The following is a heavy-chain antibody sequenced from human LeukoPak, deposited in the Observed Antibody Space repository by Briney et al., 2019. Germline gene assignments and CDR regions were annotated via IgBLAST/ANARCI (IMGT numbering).Heavy chain of an antibody. V-gene: IGHV1-18*01. CDR1: GYTFTSYG. Sequence: GASVKVSCKASGYTFTSYGISWVRQAPGQGLEWMGWISAYNGNTNYAQKLQGRVTMTTDTSTSTAYMELRSLRSDDTAVYYCARRAKYDSSGYYFIGAFDIWGQGTMVTVSS. D-gene: IGHD3-22*01. CDR3: ARRAKYDSSGYYFIGAFDI. CDR2: ISAYNGNT. J-gene: IGHJ3*02.